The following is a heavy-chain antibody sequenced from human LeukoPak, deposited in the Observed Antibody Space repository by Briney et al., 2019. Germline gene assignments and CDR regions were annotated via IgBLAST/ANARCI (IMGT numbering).Heavy chain of an antibody. CDR3: ARERMVRGIYYYYYMDV. D-gene: IGHD3-10*01. CDR2: IIPIFGTA. V-gene: IGHV1-69*06. CDR1: VGTFSSYA. Sequence: ATVWLSRKASVGTFSSYAISWVRHTPGQGREWMGRIIPIFGTANYAQKFQGRVTITADKSTSTAYMEVSSLRSEDTAVYYCARERMVRGIYYYYYMDVWGKRTTVTVSS. J-gene: IGHJ6*03.